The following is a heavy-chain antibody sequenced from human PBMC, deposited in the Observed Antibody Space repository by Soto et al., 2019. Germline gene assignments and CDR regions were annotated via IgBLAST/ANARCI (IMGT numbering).Heavy chain of an antibody. J-gene: IGHJ6*02. Sequence: QVQLVQSGAEVKKPGSSVKVSCKASGGTFSSYAISWVRQAPGHGLEWMVGIIPIFGTANYAQKFQGRVTITADESTSTAYMELSSLRSEDTDVYYCARAFWALEQWEEPGMDVWGQGTTVTVSS. V-gene: IGHV1-69*01. CDR1: GGTFSSYA. CDR2: IIPIFGTA. CDR3: ARAFWALEQWEEPGMDV. D-gene: IGHD1-26*01.